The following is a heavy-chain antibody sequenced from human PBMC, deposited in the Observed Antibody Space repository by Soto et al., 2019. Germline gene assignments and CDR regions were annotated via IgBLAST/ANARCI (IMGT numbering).Heavy chain of an antibody. D-gene: IGHD2-15*01. J-gene: IGHJ4*02. CDR2: ISYDGSNK. Sequence: GGSLRLSCAASGFTFSSYAMHWVRQAPGKGLEWVAVISYDGSNKYYADSVKGRFTISRDNSKNTLYLQMNSLRAEDTAVYYCARDRYASANATFLDHWGQGALVTV. CDR1: GFTFSSYA. V-gene: IGHV3-30-3*01. CDR3: ARDRYASANATFLDH.